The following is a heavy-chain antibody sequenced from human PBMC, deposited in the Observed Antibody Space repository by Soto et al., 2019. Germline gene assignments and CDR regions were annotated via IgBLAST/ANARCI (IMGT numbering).Heavy chain of an antibody. CDR1: GFTFSSYW. D-gene: IGHD1-7*01. CDR2: IKQDGSEK. J-gene: IGHJ5*02. CDR3: AREASDLELAFDP. Sequence: GGSLRLSCAASGFTFSSYWMSWFRQAPGKGLEWVANIKQDGSEKYYVDSVKGRFTISRDNAKNSLYLQMNSLRAEDTAVYYCAREASDLELAFDPWGQGTLVTVSS. V-gene: IGHV3-7*01.